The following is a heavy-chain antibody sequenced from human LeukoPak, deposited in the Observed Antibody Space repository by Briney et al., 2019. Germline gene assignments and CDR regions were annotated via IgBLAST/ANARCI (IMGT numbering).Heavy chain of an antibody. CDR2: ISYDGSNK. CDR3: AREDAAMALVDY. D-gene: IGHD5-18*01. V-gene: IGHV3-30-3*01. Sequence: GGSLRLSCAASGFTFSSYAMHWVRQAPGKGLEWVAVISYDGSNKYYADSVKGRFTISRDNSKNTLYLQMNSLRAEDTAVYYCAREDAAMALVDYWGQGTLVTVSS. J-gene: IGHJ4*02. CDR1: GFTFSSYA.